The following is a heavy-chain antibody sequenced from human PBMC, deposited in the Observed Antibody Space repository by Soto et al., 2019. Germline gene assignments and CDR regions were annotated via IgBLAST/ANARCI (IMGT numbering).Heavy chain of an antibody. Sequence: QVQLQQWGAGLLKPSETLSLTCAVYGGSFSGYYWSWIRQPPGKGLEWIGESNHSGSTNYNPSLTSRVTISVDTSKNQFSLRLSSGTAADAAVYYCARGRIGRRGTRYDSRGYYLFDYWGQGTLVTVSS. CDR2: SNHSGST. J-gene: IGHJ4*02. V-gene: IGHV4-34*01. CDR3: ARGRIGRRGTRYDSRGYYLFDY. D-gene: IGHD3-22*01. CDR1: GGSFSGYY.